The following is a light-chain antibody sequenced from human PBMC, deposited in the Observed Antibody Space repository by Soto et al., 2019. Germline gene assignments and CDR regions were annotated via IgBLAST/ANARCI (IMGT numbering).Light chain of an antibody. J-gene: IGKJ5*01. V-gene: IGKV3D-20*02. CDR3: QQRSNWPPIT. CDR2: STS. Sequence: EIVLTQSPGTLSLSPVERATLSCMASQSVGDTYLAWYQQKPVQAPRLLMYSTSIRATGIPDRFSGSGSGTDFTLTISSLEPEDFAVYYCQQRSNWPPITFGQGTRLEIK. CDR1: QSVGDTY.